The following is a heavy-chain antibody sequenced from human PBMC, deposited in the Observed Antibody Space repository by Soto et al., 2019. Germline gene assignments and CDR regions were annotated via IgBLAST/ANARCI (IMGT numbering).Heavy chain of an antibody. Sequence: ALRLSCSGSGFTVSSFGMHWVRQAPGKGLEHVSTLSSNGIGTYYADSVKGRFTFSRDTSKNTLYLQMSSLRTEDMAVYYCVKDMGQAAVGIRYPYGLDVWGLGTTVTVSS. D-gene: IGHD6-13*01. J-gene: IGHJ6*02. CDR2: LSSNGIGT. CDR3: VKDMGQAAVGIRYPYGLDV. CDR1: GFTVSSFG. V-gene: IGHV3-64D*06.